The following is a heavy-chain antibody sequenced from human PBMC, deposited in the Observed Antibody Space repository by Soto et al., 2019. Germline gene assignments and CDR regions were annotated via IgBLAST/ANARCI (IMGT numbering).Heavy chain of an antibody. J-gene: IGHJ4*02. Sequence: EVQLVESGGGLVQPGGSLRLSCVASGFTFSSRWMYWVRHVPGKGLEWVANIKQNGSEIHYVDSVKGRFTISRDNAKNSLYLQMNSLRVEDTAVYHCVRSSGWTGDFWGQGILVTVSS. V-gene: IGHV3-7*04. CDR3: VRSSGWTGDF. CDR2: IKQNGSEI. CDR1: GFTFSSRW. D-gene: IGHD3-10*01.